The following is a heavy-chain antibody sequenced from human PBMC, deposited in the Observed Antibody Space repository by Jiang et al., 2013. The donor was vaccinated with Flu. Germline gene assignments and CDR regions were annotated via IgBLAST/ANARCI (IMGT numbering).Heavy chain of an antibody. D-gene: IGHD4-23*01. CDR2: IYYSGST. CDR1: GGSISSYY. J-gene: IGHJ2*01. Sequence: TVSGGSISSYYWSWIRQPPGKGLEWIGYIYYSGSTNYNPSLKSRVTISVDTSKNQFSLKLSSVTAADTAVYYCARRTTVDWYFDLWGRGTLVTVSS. V-gene: IGHV4-59*08. CDR3: ARRTTVDWYFDL.